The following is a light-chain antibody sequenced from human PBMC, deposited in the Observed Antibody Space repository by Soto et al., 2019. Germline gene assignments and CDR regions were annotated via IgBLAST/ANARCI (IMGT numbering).Light chain of an antibody. CDR1: QSVSITY. V-gene: IGKV3-20*01. CDR2: GAS. CDR3: QQYGSSSWT. J-gene: IGKJ1*01. Sequence: IVLTQSPGTLSLSPGERATLSCMASQSVSITYLAWYQQKPGQAPRLLIYGASNRATGIPDRFSGSGSGTDFTLTISRLEPEDFAVYYCQQYGSSSWTCGQGTKGDIK.